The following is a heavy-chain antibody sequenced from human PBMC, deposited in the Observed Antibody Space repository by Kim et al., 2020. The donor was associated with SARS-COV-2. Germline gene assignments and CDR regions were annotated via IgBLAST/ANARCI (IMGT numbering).Heavy chain of an antibody. CDR2: ISGSGGST. Sequence: GGSLRLSCAASGFTFSSYAMSWVRQAPGKGLEWVSAISGSGGSTYYADSVKGRFTISRDNSKNTLYLQMNSLRAEDTAVYYCAKVMDIVVVPAAIGPYYYYYGMDVWGQGTTVTVSS. CDR3: AKVMDIVVVPAAIGPYYYYYGMDV. CDR1: GFTFSSYA. D-gene: IGHD2-2*02. J-gene: IGHJ6*02. V-gene: IGHV3-23*01.